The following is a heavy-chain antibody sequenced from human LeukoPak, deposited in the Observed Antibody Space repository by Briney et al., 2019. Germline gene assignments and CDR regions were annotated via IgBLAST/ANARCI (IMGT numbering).Heavy chain of an antibody. J-gene: IGHJ6*02. CDR1: GGSFSGYY. CDR3: ARGMNYYDSSGGV. D-gene: IGHD3-22*01. CDR2: INHSGST. V-gene: IGHV4-34*01. Sequence: PSETLSLTCAVYGGSFSGYYWSWIRQPPGKGLEWIGEINHSGSTNYNPSLKSRVTISVDTSKNQFSLKLSSVTAADTAVYYCARGMNYYDSSGGVWGQGTTATVSS.